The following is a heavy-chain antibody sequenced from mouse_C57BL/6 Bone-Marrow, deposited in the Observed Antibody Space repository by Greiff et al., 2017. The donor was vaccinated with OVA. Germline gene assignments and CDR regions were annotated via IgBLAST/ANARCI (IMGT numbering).Heavy chain of an antibody. Sequence: QVQLKESGPELVKPGASEKISCKASGYAFSSSWMNWVKQRPGKGLEWIGRIYPGDGDTNYNGKFKGKATLTADKSSSTAYMQLSSLTSEDSAVYFCARTDTTVVRSYYFDYWGQGTTLTVSS. CDR3: ARTDTTVVRSYYFDY. J-gene: IGHJ2*01. CDR2: IYPGDGDT. CDR1: GYAFSSSW. D-gene: IGHD1-1*01. V-gene: IGHV1-82*01.